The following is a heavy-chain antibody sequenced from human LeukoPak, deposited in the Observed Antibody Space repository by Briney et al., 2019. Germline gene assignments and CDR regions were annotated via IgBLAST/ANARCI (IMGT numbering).Heavy chain of an antibody. CDR2: INDRGGST. V-gene: IGHV3-23*01. Sequence: GGSLRLSCAASGFTFSSYAMSWVRQAPGKGLEWVSGINDRGGSTYYADSVKGRFTISRDNSKNTLYLQMNSLRAEDTAVYYCARDRWGLGIGYFDYWGQGTLVTVSS. CDR3: ARDRWGLGIGYFDY. J-gene: IGHJ4*02. D-gene: IGHD3-16*01. CDR1: GFTFSSYA.